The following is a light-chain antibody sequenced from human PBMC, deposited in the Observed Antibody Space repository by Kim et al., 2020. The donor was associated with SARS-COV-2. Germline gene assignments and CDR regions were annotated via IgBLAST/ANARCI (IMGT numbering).Light chain of an antibody. Sequence: QPASVSGSPGQSITISCTGTNSGVGSYNLVSWYQHHPGKAPKLIIYAATARPSEVSNRFSGSKSGSAASLTISGLQAEDEADYYCCSYEGSRRMFGGGTKLTVL. CDR1: NSGVGSYNL. J-gene: IGLJ3*02. CDR2: AAT. V-gene: IGLV2-23*01. CDR3: CSYEGSRRM.